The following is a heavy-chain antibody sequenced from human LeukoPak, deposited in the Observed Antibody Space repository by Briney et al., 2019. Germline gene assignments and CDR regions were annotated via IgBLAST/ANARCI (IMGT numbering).Heavy chain of an antibody. CDR1: GFTFSGYA. Sequence: GGSLRLSCAASGFTFSGYAMSWVRQAPGRGLEWVSAISGSGGSTYYADSVKGRFTISRDNSKNTLYLQMNSLRAEDTAVYYCASRISMIVVVKEHYWGQGTLVTVSS. CDR2: ISGSGGST. V-gene: IGHV3-23*01. CDR3: ASRISMIVVVKEHY. D-gene: IGHD3-22*01. J-gene: IGHJ4*02.